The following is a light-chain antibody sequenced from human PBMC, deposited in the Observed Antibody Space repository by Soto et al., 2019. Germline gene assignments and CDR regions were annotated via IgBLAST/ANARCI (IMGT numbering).Light chain of an antibody. CDR1: QSISSW. J-gene: IGKJ1*01. CDR3: QQYNTYWT. V-gene: IGKV1-5*03. Sequence: DIQMTQSPSTLSASVGDRVTITCRASQSISSWLAWYQQKPGKAPKLLIYKASILENGVPSRFSGSGSGTEFTLTISSLQPDDFATYYCQQYNTYWTFGQGTKVEIE. CDR2: KAS.